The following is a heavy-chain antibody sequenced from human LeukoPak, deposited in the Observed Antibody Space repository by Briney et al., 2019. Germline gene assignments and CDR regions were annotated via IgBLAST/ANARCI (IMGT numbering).Heavy chain of an antibody. D-gene: IGHD3-16*02. CDR2: ISGSAGST. CDR1: GFTFSSYA. CDR3: AKERANDLGELSGYDTLYSHR. J-gene: IGHJ1*01. Sequence: GGSLRLSCVASGFTFSSYAMSWVRQAPGRGLECVSLISGSAGSTYYGDSVKGRFTISRDNSKNTLYLQINNLRAEDTAVYYCAKERANDLGELSGYDTLYSHRWGQGTLVTVSS. V-gene: IGHV3-23*01.